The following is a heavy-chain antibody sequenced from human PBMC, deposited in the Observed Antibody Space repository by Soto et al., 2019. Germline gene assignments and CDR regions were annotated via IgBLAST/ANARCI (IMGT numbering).Heavy chain of an antibody. CDR2: IYSGGST. D-gene: IGHD3-22*01. V-gene: IGHV3-66*01. J-gene: IGHJ4*02. CDR1: GFTVSSNY. CDR3: ARGLYRYDSSGYSARALGY. Sequence: PGGSLRLSCAASGFTVSSNYMNWVRQAPGKGLEWVSVIYSGGSTYYADSVKGRFTISRDNSKNTLYLQMNSLRAEDTAVYYCARGLYRYDSSGYSARALGYWSQGTLVTVSS.